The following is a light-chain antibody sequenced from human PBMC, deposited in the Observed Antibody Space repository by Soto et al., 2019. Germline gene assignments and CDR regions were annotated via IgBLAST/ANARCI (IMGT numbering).Light chain of an antibody. CDR2: AAS. J-gene: IGKJ1*01. Sequence: DIQMTQSPSSLSASEGDRVTITCRATQSVSYYLNWYQQKPGKAPTLLIYAASSLQSGVPSRFSGSGSGTEFTLTISSLQPEDFATYFCQQSYSAPRTFGQGTKVEIK. V-gene: IGKV1-39*01. CDR3: QQSYSAPRT. CDR1: QSVSYY.